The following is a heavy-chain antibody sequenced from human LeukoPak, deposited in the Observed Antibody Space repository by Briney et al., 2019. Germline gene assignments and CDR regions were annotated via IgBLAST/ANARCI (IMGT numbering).Heavy chain of an antibody. D-gene: IGHD4-23*01. CDR3: ARDRDTVVNEAAAGTTAPDY. J-gene: IGHJ4*02. Sequence: GETLRLSCAVSGFTFSSYDKHWFRQPPGKGLEWLAVIWYDGRNKYYEDSVKSRFTISRDNSNNTLYLQTNSLRAEDTAVYYCARDRDTVVNEAAAGTTAPDYWGQGTLVTVSS. CDR1: GFTFSSYD. V-gene: IGHV3-33*01. CDR2: IWYDGRNK.